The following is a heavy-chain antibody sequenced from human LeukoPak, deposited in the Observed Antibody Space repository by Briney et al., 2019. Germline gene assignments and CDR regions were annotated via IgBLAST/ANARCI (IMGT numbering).Heavy chain of an antibody. D-gene: IGHD3-10*01. CDR1: GGSISSGDYY. V-gene: IGHV4-30-4*01. CDR2: IYYSGST. Sequence: SETLSLTCTVSGGSISSGDYYWSWIRQPPGKGLERIGYIYYSGSTYYNPSLKSRVTISVDTSNNKFSLKLSSVTAADTAVYYCARGFSGGSGSYWGDAFDIWGQGTMVTVSS. J-gene: IGHJ3*02. CDR3: ARGFSGGSGSYWGDAFDI.